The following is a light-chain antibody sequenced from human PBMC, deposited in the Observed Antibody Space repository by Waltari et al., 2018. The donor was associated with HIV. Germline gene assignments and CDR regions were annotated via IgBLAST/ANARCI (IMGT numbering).Light chain of an antibody. Sequence: QSALTQPASVSGSPGQSITISCTGTSSDVGGYNYVSWYQQHPGKAPKLMIYEVSNRPSGVSNRFSGSKSCNTASLTISGLQAEDEADYYCSSYTSSSVVFGGGTKLTVL. J-gene: IGLJ2*01. CDR2: EVS. CDR3: SSYTSSSVV. V-gene: IGLV2-14*01. CDR1: SSDVGGYNY.